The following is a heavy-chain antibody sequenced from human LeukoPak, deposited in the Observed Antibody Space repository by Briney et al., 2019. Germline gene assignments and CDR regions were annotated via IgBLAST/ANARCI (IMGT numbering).Heavy chain of an antibody. Sequence: GGSLRLSCAASGFTFRNHWMHWVRQAPGKGLVWVARINSDGSDTSHADSVEGRFTISRGNAKDTLYLQMNSLRVEDTAVYYCARNNWGIDYWGPGTLVAVSS. V-gene: IGHV3-74*01. CDR3: ARNNWGIDY. D-gene: IGHD7-27*01. J-gene: IGHJ4*02. CDR2: INSDGSDT. CDR1: GFTFRNHW.